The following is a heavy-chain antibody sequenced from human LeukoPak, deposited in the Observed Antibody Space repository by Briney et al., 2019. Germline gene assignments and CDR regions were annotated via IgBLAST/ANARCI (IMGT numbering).Heavy chain of an antibody. CDR2: ITSDESNK. J-gene: IGHJ4*02. Sequence: GGSLRLSCAASGFTFSSYGMHWVRQAPGKGLDWVAAITSDESNKYYTDSVKGRFTISRDNSKNTLYLQMNSLRTEDTAVYYCAKDRRFWSGYYPDYWGQGTLVTVSS. V-gene: IGHV3-30*18. CDR1: GFTFSSYG. CDR3: AKDRRFWSGYYPDY. D-gene: IGHD3-3*01.